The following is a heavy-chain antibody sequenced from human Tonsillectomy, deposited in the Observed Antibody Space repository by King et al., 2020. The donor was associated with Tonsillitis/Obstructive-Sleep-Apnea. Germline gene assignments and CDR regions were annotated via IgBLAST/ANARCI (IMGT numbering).Heavy chain of an antibody. V-gene: IGHV4-34*01. CDR1: GGSFSGYY. CDR2: IHHSGNT. J-gene: IGHJ5*02. Sequence: QVQLQQGGAGLLKPSETLSLTCAVYGGSFSGYYWSWIRQPPGKGLEWMGEIHHSGNTNYSPSLKSRVTMSLDTSKNQFSLKLSSVTAADTAVYYCARGPLSSRPLLGGCFDPWGQGTLVTVSS. CDR3: ARGPLSSRPLLGGCFDP. D-gene: IGHD2-21*01.